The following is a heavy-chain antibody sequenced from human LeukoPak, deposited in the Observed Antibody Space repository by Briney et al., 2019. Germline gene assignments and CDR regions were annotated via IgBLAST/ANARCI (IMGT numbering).Heavy chain of an antibody. J-gene: IGHJ5*02. V-gene: IGHV4-59*01. Sequence: SETLSLTCTVSGGSISSYYWSWIRQPPGKGLEWIGYIYHSGSTNYNPSLTSRVTISVDTSKNQFSLDLSSVTAADTAVYYCARARYNWFDPWGQGTLVTVSS. CDR1: GGSISSYY. CDR2: IYHSGST. CDR3: ARARYNWFDP.